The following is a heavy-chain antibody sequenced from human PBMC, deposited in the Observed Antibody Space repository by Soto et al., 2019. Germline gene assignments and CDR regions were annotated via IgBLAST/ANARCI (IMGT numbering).Heavy chain of an antibody. Sequence: QVQLVQSGAEVKKPGASVKVSCKASGYTFTSYDLNWVRPATGQGLERMGWMNRNSGNTGYGQKFQGRVTMTRNTSISTAYRELSSLRSEDTAVYYCARGTGITGTNGDYWGQGTLVTVSS. V-gene: IGHV1-8*01. D-gene: IGHD1-20*01. CDR3: ARGTGITGTNGDY. J-gene: IGHJ4*02. CDR1: GYTFTSYD. CDR2: MNRNSGNT.